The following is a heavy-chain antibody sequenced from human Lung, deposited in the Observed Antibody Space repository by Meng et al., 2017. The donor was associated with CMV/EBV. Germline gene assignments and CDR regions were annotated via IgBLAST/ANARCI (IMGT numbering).Heavy chain of an antibody. J-gene: IGHJ4*03. D-gene: IGHD3-16*01. Sequence: SXTLSLXCAFHGDSFSGYYWSWIRQPPGKGLEWIGEINHGGSATYNSSLQTRLNISIDTPKNQFSLEMRSVTAADTAVYYCARRRRWSLVRLGAFDMWGQGTLVTVSS. V-gene: IGHV4-34*01. CDR2: INHGGSA. CDR1: GDSFSGYY. CDR3: ARRRRWSLVRLGAFDM.